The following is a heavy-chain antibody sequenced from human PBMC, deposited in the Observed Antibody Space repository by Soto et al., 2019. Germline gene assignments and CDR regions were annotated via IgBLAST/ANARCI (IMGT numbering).Heavy chain of an antibody. J-gene: IGHJ4*02. Sequence: QLQLQESGPGLVKPSETLSLVCTVSGDSISSGRYHWGWIRQPPGKGLEFIATIHYTGNTHYNPSLWSRVTIFVDTSKSQCSLRLSSVTAADTPVYYCARADGFGVVTPLMDYWGQGTLVTVSS. D-gene: IGHD3-3*01. CDR1: GDSISSGRYH. V-gene: IGHV4-39*01. CDR2: IHYTGNT. CDR3: ARADGFGVVTPLMDY.